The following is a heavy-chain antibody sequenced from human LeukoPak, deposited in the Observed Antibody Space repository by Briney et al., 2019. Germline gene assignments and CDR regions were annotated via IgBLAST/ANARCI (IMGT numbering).Heavy chain of an antibody. CDR2: ISPSGGST. CDR1: GFTFNNYA. D-gene: IGHD4-23*01. V-gene: IGHV3-23*01. CDR3: ARLRWEVTHYWYFDL. J-gene: IGHJ2*01. Sequence: PGGSLRLSCAAPGFTFNNYAMSWVRQAPGKGLEWVSAISPSGGSTYFADSVRGRFTISRDNSKNTVYVQMNSLRAEDTAVYYCARLRWEVTHYWYFDLWGRGTLVTVSS.